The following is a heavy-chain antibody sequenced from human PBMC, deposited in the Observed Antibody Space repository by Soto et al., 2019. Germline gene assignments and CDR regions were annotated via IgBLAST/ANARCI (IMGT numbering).Heavy chain of an antibody. D-gene: IGHD2-21*01. V-gene: IGHV3-7*01. Sequence: GGSLRLSCAASGFTFSSYWMSWVRQAPGKGLEWVANIKQDGSEKYYVDSVKGRFTISRDNAKNSLYLQMNSLRAADTAVYYCARESGIATISRAFDYWGQGTLVTVSS. CDR1: GFTFSSYW. CDR2: IKQDGSEK. J-gene: IGHJ4*02. CDR3: ARESGIATISRAFDY.